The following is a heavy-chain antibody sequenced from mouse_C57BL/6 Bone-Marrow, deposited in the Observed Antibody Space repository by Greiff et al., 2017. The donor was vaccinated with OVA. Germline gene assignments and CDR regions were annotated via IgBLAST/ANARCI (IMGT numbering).Heavy chain of an antibody. D-gene: IGHD1-1*01. CDR3: ARGGNYYGSSSYYAMDY. CDR2: IYPRSGNT. Sequence: VQLVESGAELARPGASVKLSCKASGYTFTSYGISWVKQRTGQGLEWIGEIYPRSGNTYYNEKFQGKATLTADKSSSTAYMELRSLTSEDSAVYFCARGGNYYGSSSYYAMDYWGQGTSVTVSS. CDR1: GYTFTSYG. J-gene: IGHJ4*01. V-gene: IGHV1-81*01.